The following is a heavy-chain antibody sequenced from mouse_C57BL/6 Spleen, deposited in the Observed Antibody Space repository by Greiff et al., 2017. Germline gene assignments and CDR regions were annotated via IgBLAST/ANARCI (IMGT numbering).Heavy chain of an antibody. Sequence: QVHVKQSGAELARPGASVKLSCKASGYTFTSYGISWVKQRTGQGLEWIGEIYPRSGNTYYNEKFKGKATLTADKSSSTAYMELRSLTSEDSAVYFCARGGYGNPFDYWGQGTTLTVSS. D-gene: IGHD2-1*01. CDR2: IYPRSGNT. CDR1: GYTFTSYG. V-gene: IGHV1-81*01. CDR3: ARGGYGNPFDY. J-gene: IGHJ2*01.